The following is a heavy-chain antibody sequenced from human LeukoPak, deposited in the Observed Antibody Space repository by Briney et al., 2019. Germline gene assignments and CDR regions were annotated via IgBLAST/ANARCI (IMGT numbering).Heavy chain of an antibody. J-gene: IGHJ5*02. CDR2: ISTDGYTT. Sequence: PGGSLRLSCAASGLAFSAYKMHWVRQAPRKGLVWVSRISTDGYTTDYADFVQGRFTASRDNTKNTWSLEMNSLRAEDTAVYYCARGTLYSSSWLNWFDPWGQGTLVTVSS. V-gene: IGHV3-74*01. CDR3: ARGTLYSSSWLNWFDP. CDR1: GLAFSAYK. D-gene: IGHD6-13*01.